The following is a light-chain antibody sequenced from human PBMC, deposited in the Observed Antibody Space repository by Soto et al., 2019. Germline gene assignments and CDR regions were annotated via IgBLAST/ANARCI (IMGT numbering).Light chain of an antibody. J-gene: IGKJ1*01. Sequence: DIQMTQSPSTLSASVGDRVTITCLASQSISSWLAWYQQKPGKAPKLLIYDASSLESGVPSRFSGSGSGTEFTLTISSLQPEDFASYYCLQDYGDSWTFGQGTKVDIK. V-gene: IGKV1-5*01. CDR1: QSISSW. CDR2: DAS. CDR3: LQDYGDSWT.